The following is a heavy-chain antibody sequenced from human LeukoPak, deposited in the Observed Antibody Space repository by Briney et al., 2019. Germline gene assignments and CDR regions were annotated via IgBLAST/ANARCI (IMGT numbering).Heavy chain of an antibody. CDR2: INHSGST. CDR1: GGSFSGYY. D-gene: IGHD6-13*01. Sequence: SETLSLTCAVYGGSFSGYYWSWIRQPPGKGLEWIGEINHSGSTKHNPSLKSRVTISVDTSKNQISLKLSSVTAADTSVYYCARLASDSSSWYPNYYMDVWGKGTTVTVSS. J-gene: IGHJ6*03. CDR3: ARLASDSSSWYPNYYMDV. V-gene: IGHV4-34*01.